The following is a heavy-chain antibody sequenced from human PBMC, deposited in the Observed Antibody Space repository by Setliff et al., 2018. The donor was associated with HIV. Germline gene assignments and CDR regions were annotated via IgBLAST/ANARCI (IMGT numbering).Heavy chain of an antibody. V-gene: IGHV3-30*07. CDR3: AKDSSGWLDYFDY. CDR1: GFIFSSYA. J-gene: IGHJ4*02. Sequence: PGGSLRLSCAASGFIFSSYAMHWVRQAPGKGLEWVAVMSYDGNNKYYADSVKGRFTISRDNSKNTLFLQMNSLRAEDTAVYYCAKDSSGWLDYFDYWGQGTLVTVSS. CDR2: MSYDGNNK. D-gene: IGHD6-19*01.